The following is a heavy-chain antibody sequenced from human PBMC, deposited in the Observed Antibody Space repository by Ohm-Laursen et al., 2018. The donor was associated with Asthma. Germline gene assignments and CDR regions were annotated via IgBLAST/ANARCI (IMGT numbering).Heavy chain of an antibody. D-gene: IGHD3-3*01. CDR1: GFTFSSYA. J-gene: IGHJ4*02. CDR3: AKVADYGLALREWYDY. V-gene: IGHV3-30-3*01. Sequence: SLRLSCAASGFTFSSYAMHWVRQAPGKGLEWVAVISYDGSNKYYADSVKGRFTISRDNSKNTLYLQMNSLRAEDTAVYYCAKVADYGLALREWYDYWGQGTLVTVSS. CDR2: ISYDGSNK.